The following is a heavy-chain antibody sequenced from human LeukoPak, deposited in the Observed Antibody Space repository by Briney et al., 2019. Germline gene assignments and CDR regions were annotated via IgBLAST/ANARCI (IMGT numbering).Heavy chain of an antibody. CDR3: AGEAGSDPV. CDR1: GYSISSGYY. J-gene: IGHJ6*04. D-gene: IGHD3-10*01. Sequence: SETLSLTCTVSGYSISSGYYWGWIRQPPGKGLEWIGSIYHSGSTYYNPSLKSRVTISVDTSKNQFSLKLSSVTAADTAVYYCAGEAGSDPVWGKGTTVTVSS. CDR2: IYHSGST. V-gene: IGHV4-38-2*02.